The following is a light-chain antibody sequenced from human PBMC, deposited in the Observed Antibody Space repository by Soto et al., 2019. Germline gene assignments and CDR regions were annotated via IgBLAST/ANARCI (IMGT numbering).Light chain of an antibody. V-gene: IGLV2-14*01. J-gene: IGLJ1*01. Sequence: QSALTQPASVAGSPGQSITISCTGTSSDVGGYNYVTWYQQYPGKDPKVMIYDVNYRPSGVSNRFSGSKSGNTASLTISGLQPEDEADYYCSSYTTSGTVGYVFGTGTKVTVL. CDR1: SSDVGGYNY. CDR3: SSYTTSGTVGYV. CDR2: DVN.